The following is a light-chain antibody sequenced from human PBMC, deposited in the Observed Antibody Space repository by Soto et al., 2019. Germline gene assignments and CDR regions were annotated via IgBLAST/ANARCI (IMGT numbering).Light chain of an antibody. CDR1: QFIGSN. Sequence: MTQSPATLSVSPGERATLSCRASQFIGSNLAWYQQKHGEAPRLLMYDASSRATGIPARFSGSGSGSEFTLTISSLQSEDFAIYYCQQYNNWPPLTFGGGTKVETK. J-gene: IGKJ4*01. CDR3: QQYNNWPPLT. CDR2: DAS. V-gene: IGKV3-15*01.